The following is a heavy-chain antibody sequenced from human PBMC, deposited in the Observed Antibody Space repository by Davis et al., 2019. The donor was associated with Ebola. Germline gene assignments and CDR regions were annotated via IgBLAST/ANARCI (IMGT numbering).Heavy chain of an antibody. V-gene: IGHV3-73*01. J-gene: IGHJ6*02. CDR1: GFTFSGSA. Sequence: GSLRLSCAASGFTFSGSAMHWVRQASGKGLEWVGRIRSKANSYATAYAASVKGRFTISRDDSKNTAYLQMNSLKTEDTAVYYCTTGYSSSWYSKARPMDVWGQGTTVTVSS. CDR3: TTGYSSSWYSKARPMDV. CDR2: IRSKANSYAT. D-gene: IGHD6-13*01.